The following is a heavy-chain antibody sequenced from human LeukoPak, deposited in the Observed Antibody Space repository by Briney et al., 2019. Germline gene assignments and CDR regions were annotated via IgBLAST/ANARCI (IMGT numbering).Heavy chain of an antibody. CDR1: GFTFRSYA. J-gene: IGHJ4*02. V-gene: IGHV3-23*01. Sequence: GGSLRLSCAASGFTFRSYAMSWVRQAPGKGLEWVSAISGSGGSTYYADSVKGRFTISRDNSKNTLYLQMNSLRAEDTAVYYCAKDQGCSSTSCPYYFDYWGQGTLVTVSS. D-gene: IGHD2-2*01. CDR2: ISGSGGST. CDR3: AKDQGCSSTSCPYYFDY.